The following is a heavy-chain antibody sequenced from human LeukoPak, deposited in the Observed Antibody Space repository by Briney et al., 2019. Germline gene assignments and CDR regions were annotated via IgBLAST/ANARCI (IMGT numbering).Heavy chain of an antibody. D-gene: IGHD6-13*01. CDR1: GGSFSGYY. CDR3: AREAFSSSYYYGMDV. J-gene: IGHJ6*02. Sequence: PSETLSLTCAVYGGSFSGYYWSWIRQPPGKGLEWIGEINHSGSTNYNPSLKSRVTILVDTSKNQFSLKLSSVTAADTAVYYCAREAFSSSYYYGMDVWGQGTTVTVSS. CDR2: INHSGST. V-gene: IGHV4-34*01.